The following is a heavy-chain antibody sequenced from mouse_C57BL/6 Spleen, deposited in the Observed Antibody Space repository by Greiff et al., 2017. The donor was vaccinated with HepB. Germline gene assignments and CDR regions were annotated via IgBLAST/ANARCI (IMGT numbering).Heavy chain of an antibody. CDR1: GYTFTSYW. V-gene: IGHV1-64*01. CDR2: IHPNSGST. J-gene: IGHJ4*01. CDR3: ARPYYGPYYAMDY. D-gene: IGHD2-10*01. Sequence: QVQLQQPGAELVKPGASVKLSCKASGYTFTSYWMHWVKQRPGQGLEWIGMIHPNSGSTNYNEKFKSKATLTVDKSSSTAYMHLSSLTSEDSAVYYCARPYYGPYYAMDYWGQGTSVTVSS.